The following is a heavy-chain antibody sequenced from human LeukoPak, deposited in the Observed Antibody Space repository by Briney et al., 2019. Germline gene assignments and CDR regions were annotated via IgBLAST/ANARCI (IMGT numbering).Heavy chain of an antibody. J-gene: IGHJ4*02. CDR2: IYYRGRT. CDR3: ARQSPPEYSSGWSPIDH. Sequence: SETLSLTCTVSGGSISSSSYYWGWIRQPPGKGLEWIGSIYYRGRTYYNPSLKSRVTMSVDTSKNQFSLKLSSVTAADTAVYYCARQSPPEYSSGWSPIDHWGQGTLVTVSS. D-gene: IGHD6-19*01. CDR1: GGSISSSSYY. V-gene: IGHV4-39*01.